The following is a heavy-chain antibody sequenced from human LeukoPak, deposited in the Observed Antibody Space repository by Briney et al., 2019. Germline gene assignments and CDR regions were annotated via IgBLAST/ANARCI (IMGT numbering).Heavy chain of an antibody. J-gene: IGHJ4*02. D-gene: IGHD6-19*01. CDR2: ISWNSGSI. CDR3: ARSRWLDAFDY. CDR1: GFTFDDYA. Sequence: GGSLRLSCAASGFTFDDYAMHWVRQAPGKGLEWVSGISWNSGSIGYADSVKGRFTISRDNAKNTLYLQMNSLRADDTAVYYCARSRWLDAFDYWGQGTLVTVSS. V-gene: IGHV3-9*01.